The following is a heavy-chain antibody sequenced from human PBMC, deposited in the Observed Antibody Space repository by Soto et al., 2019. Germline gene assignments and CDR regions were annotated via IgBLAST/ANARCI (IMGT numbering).Heavy chain of an antibody. Sequence: LRLSCAASGFTFSDSAMHWVRQASGKGLEWVGRIRNKANNYATGYAASVKGRFTISRDDSKNMAYLQMNSLKTEDTAVYYCTRVSVTPFDYWGQGNLVTVSS. CDR2: IRNKANNYAT. CDR3: TRVSVTPFDY. CDR1: GFTFSDSA. J-gene: IGHJ4*02. V-gene: IGHV3-73*01. D-gene: IGHD4-17*01.